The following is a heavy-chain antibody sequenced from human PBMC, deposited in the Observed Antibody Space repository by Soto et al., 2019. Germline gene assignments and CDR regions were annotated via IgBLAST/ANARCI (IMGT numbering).Heavy chain of an antibody. J-gene: IGHJ4*02. CDR3: AKDIRYSSSWRLDY. Sequence: GGSLRLSCAASGFTFSSYGMHWVRQAPGKGLEWVAVISYDGSNKYYADSVKGRFTISRDNSKNTLYLQMNSLRAEDTAVYYCAKDIRYSSSWRLDYWGQGTLVTVSS. V-gene: IGHV3-30*18. CDR1: GFTFSSYG. CDR2: ISYDGSNK. D-gene: IGHD6-13*01.